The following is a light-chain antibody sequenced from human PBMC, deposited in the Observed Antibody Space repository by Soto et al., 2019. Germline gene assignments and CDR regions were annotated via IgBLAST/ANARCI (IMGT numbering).Light chain of an antibody. Sequence: QLVLTQPPSAFGTPGQRVTISCSGSSSNIGTNTVIWYQQLPGAAPKLLIYSDNQRPSGVPDRFSGSKSGTSASLAISGLQSEDEADYYCAAWDVSLVVFGGGTKVTVL. CDR1: SSNIGTNT. V-gene: IGLV1-44*01. CDR2: SDN. J-gene: IGLJ2*01. CDR3: AAWDVSLVV.